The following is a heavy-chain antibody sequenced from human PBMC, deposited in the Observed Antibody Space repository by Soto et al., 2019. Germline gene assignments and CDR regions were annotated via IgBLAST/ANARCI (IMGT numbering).Heavy chain of an antibody. V-gene: IGHV4-34*01. D-gene: IGHD2-15*01. Sequence: SETLSLTCAVYGGSFSGYYWSWIRQPPGKGLEWIGEINHSGSTNYNPSLKSRVTISVDTSKNQFSLKLSSVTAADTAVYYCARRFIGYYYGMDVWGQGTTVTVPS. CDR1: GGSFSGYY. CDR3: ARRFIGYYYGMDV. J-gene: IGHJ6*02. CDR2: INHSGST.